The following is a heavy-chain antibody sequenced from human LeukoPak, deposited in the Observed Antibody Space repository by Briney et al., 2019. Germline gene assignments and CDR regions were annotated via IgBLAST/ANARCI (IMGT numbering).Heavy chain of an antibody. D-gene: IGHD5/OR15-5a*01. CDR2: IIPMFGTE. CDR1: GGTFSSNA. V-gene: IGHV1-69*13. Sequence: GASVSVSCKSSGGTFSSNAVSWVPQASGQGLEGMGGIIPMFGTENYAQKFQGRVAITADESTSTAYMELSSLRPEDTAVYFCVSQYYYYYVDVWGTGTMVTVSS. J-gene: IGHJ6*03. CDR3: VSQYYYYYVDV.